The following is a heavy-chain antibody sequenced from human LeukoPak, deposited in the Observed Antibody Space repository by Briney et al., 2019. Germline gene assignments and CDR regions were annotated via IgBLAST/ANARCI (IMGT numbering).Heavy chain of an antibody. V-gene: IGHV3-23*01. Sequence: GGSLRLSCTASGFTLSSYAMSWVRRAPGEGLEWVSTISGSADNTNYAEAVKGRFTISRDNSKNTMYLQMNSLRAEDTAVYYCAKQGFGCWGQGTLVTVSS. J-gene: IGHJ4*02. CDR2: ISGSADNT. CDR3: AKQGFGC. CDR1: GFTLSSYA.